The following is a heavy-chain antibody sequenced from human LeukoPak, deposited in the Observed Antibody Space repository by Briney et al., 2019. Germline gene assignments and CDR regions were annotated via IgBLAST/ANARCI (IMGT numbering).Heavy chain of an antibody. V-gene: IGHV3-23*01. Sequence: GALRLSCAASGFTFSSYAMSWVRQAPGKGLEWVSVISGSGSGTYYVDSVKGRFTISRDNSKNTLYLQMNSLRAEDTAVYYCAKDHRSGKVHWGQGTLVTVSS. CDR2: ISGSGSGT. CDR3: AKDHRSGKVH. D-gene: IGHD2-15*01. J-gene: IGHJ4*02. CDR1: GFTFSSYA.